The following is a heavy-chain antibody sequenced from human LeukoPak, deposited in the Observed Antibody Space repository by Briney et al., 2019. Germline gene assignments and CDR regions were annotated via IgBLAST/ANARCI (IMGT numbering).Heavy chain of an antibody. D-gene: IGHD3-3*01. Sequence: GGSLRLSCAVSGFIFSSYEMNWVRQAPGKGLEWVSYINSGDSSIYYADSVKGRFTISRDNAKNSLYLQMNSLRGDDTAVYYCARPTFFGDGWFDPWGQGAPVTFCS. CDR1: GFIFSSYE. CDR3: ARPTFFGDGWFDP. CDR2: INSGDSSI. J-gene: IGHJ5*02. V-gene: IGHV3-48*03.